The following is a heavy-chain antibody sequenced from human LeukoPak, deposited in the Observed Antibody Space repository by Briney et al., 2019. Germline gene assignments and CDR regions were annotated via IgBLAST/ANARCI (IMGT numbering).Heavy chain of an antibody. D-gene: IGHD5-18*01. J-gene: IGHJ6*03. V-gene: IGHV3-7*01. CDR3: ARAFTAMGNYYYMDV. CDR2: IKQDGSEK. Sequence: GGSLRLSCAASGFTFSSYWMSWVRQAPGKGLEWVANIKQDGSEKYYVASVKGRFTISRDNAKNSLYLQMNSLRAEDTAVYYCARAFTAMGNYYYMDVWGKGTTVTVSS. CDR1: GFTFSSYW.